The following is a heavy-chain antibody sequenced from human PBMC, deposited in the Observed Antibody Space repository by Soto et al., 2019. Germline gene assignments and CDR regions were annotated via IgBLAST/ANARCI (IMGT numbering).Heavy chain of an antibody. CDR3: ARHYNTGAFFDY. V-gene: IGHV4-39*01. D-gene: IGHD1-20*01. CDR1: GASVSSSHY. CDR2: VSYSGSP. Sequence: QLQLQESGPGLVKSSETLSLTCSVSGASVSSSHYWGWIRQPPGKGLEWIGSVSYSGSPYYSPSFKSRITISVDTSNNQFSLRVSSVTATDTAVYFCARHYNTGAFFDYWGQGKLVTVSS. J-gene: IGHJ4*02.